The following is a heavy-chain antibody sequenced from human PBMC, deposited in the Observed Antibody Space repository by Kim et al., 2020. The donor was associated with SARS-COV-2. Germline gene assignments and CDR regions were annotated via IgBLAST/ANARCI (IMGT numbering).Heavy chain of an antibody. J-gene: IGHJ4*02. Sequence: NYHPSLKSRVTISADTSKNQFSLKLSSVTAADTAVYYCARDGDSSGWYDYWGQGTLVTVSS. CDR3: ARDGDSSGWYDY. V-gene: IGHV4-59*01. D-gene: IGHD6-19*01.